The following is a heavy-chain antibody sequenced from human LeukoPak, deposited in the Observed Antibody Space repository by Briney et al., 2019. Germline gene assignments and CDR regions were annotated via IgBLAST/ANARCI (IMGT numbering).Heavy chain of an antibody. J-gene: IGHJ4*02. D-gene: IGHD1-1*01. CDR1: GFIFGDFY. V-gene: IGHV3-11*01. Sequence: GGSLRLSCVGSGFIFGDFYMNWIRQAPGKGLEWISFITSSGDSIYYADSVKGRFTVFRDNAKNSSYLQMNSLRAEDTAVYFCARDPEYSDKWGQGTLVSVSS. CDR3: ARDPEYSDK. CDR2: ITSSGDSI.